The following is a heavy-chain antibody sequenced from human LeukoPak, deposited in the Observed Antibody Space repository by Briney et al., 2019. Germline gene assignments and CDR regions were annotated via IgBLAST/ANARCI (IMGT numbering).Heavy chain of an antibody. Sequence: PGGSLRLSCAASGFTFSSYEMNWVRQAPGKGLEWASYISSSGSTIYYADSVKGRFTISRDNAKNSLYLQMNSLRAEDTAVYYCARDGDYDSSGYDYWGQGTLVTVSS. CDR2: ISSSGSTI. D-gene: IGHD3-22*01. CDR1: GFTFSSYE. J-gene: IGHJ4*02. CDR3: ARDGDYDSSGYDY. V-gene: IGHV3-48*03.